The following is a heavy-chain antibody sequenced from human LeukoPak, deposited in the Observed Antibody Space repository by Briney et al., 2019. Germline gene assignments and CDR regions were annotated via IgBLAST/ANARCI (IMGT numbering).Heavy chain of an antibody. D-gene: IGHD6-19*01. CDR1: GGSLSGYY. Sequence: PSETLSLTGAVYGGSLSGYYWSWIRQPPGKGLEWIGEINQSGGTNYNPSLKSRVSISVDTSKSQFSLKLSSVTAADTAVYYCARGWGRAVAGNFYWGRGTPVTVSS. CDR2: INQSGGT. V-gene: IGHV4-34*01. J-gene: IGHJ4*02. CDR3: ARGWGRAVAGNFY.